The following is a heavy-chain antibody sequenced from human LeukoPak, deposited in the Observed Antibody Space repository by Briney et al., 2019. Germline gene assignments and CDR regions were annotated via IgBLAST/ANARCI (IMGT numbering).Heavy chain of an antibody. V-gene: IGHV3-30*02. CDR1: GFTFATYG. J-gene: IGHJ4*02. D-gene: IGHD4-23*01. Sequence: GGSLRLSCAASGFTFATYGMHWVRLAPGKGLEWVAFIQNDEIDKFYADSVRGRFTVSRDNSKNTLYLQMDSLRPEDTAVYYCAKERKLLPFDCWGQGTPVTGSS. CDR3: AKERKLLPFDC. CDR2: IQNDEIDK.